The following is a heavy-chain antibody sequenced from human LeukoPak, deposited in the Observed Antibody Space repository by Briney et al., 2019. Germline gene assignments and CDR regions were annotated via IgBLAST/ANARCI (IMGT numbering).Heavy chain of an antibody. CDR2: ISYDGSKE. D-gene: IGHD1-26*01. Sequence: GGSLRLSCAASGFTLSSYGMHWVRQGPGKGLEWVAVISYDGSKEYCADSVKGRFTISRDNSKNTLYLQMNSLRDEDTAVYYCARDISGSYSVDYWGQGTLVTVSP. J-gene: IGHJ4*02. CDR1: GFTLSSYG. CDR3: ARDISGSYSVDY. V-gene: IGHV3-30-3*01.